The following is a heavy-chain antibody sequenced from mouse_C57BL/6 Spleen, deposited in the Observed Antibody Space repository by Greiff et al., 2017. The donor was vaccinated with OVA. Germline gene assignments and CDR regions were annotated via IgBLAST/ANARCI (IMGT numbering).Heavy chain of an antibody. D-gene: IGHD1-1*01. Sequence: QVQLQQPGAELVKPGASVKLSCKASGYTFTSYWMHWVKQRPGQGLEWIGMIHPNSGSTNYNEKFKSKATLTVDKSSSTAYMQLSSLTSEDSAVYYCARRGDNYGSSYWYFDVWGTGTTVTVSS. CDR3: ARRGDNYGSSYWYFDV. CDR2: IHPNSGST. J-gene: IGHJ1*03. CDR1: GYTFTSYW. V-gene: IGHV1-64*01.